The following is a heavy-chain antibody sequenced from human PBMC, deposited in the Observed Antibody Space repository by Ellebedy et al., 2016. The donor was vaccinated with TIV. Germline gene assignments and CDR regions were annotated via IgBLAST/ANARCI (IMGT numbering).Heavy chain of an antibody. CDR2: ISGSGGGT. CDR1: GFTFSGYG. Sequence: GESLKISXAASGFTFSGYGMNWVRQAPGKWLEWVSGISGSGGGTYYADSVKGRFTISRDNSKNTVYLEMNSLRADDTAVYYCAKDSNNWTDYYFDFWGQGTLVTVSS. V-gene: IGHV3-23*01. D-gene: IGHD1-1*01. J-gene: IGHJ4*02. CDR3: AKDSNNWTDYYFDF.